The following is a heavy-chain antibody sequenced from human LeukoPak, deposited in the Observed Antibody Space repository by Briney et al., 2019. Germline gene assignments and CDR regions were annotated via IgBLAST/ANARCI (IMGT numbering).Heavy chain of an antibody. V-gene: IGHV3-23*01. CDR1: GFTLDDYA. D-gene: IGHD1-14*01. J-gene: IGHJ4*02. CDR2: ISWNSGST. CDR3: AKLPPVDHVLRYFDY. Sequence: GGSLRLSCAASGFTLDDYAMHWVRQAPGKGLEWVSGISWNSGSTYYADSVKGRFTISRDNSKNTLYLQMSSLRAEDTAVYYCAKLPPVDHVLRYFDYWGQGTLVTVSS.